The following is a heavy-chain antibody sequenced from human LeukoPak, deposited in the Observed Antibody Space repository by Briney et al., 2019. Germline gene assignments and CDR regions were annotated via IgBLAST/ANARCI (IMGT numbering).Heavy chain of an antibody. V-gene: IGHV3-23*01. CDR3: AKDGQADWNPNY. J-gene: IGHJ4*02. CDR2: IGGSGVTT. Sequence: GGSLRLSCAASGFTFSHFAMSWVRQAPGKGLHLVSGIGGSGVTTYYADSVKGRFTISRDNSKNTLYLQMDSLRAEDTAVYFCAKDGQADWNPNYWGQGTLVTVSS. D-gene: IGHD1-1*01. CDR1: GFTFSHFA.